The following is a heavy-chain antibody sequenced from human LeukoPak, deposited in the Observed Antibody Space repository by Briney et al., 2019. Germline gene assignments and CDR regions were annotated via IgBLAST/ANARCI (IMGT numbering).Heavy chain of an antibody. J-gene: IGHJ2*01. CDR2: IYPGDSDT. Sequence: GESLKISCKGSGYSFTSYWIGWVRQMPGKGLEWMGIIYPGDSDTRYSPSFQGQVTISADESISTAYLQWSSLKASDTAMYYCARWHRGSYSPAWYFDLWGRGTLVTVSS. D-gene: IGHD1-26*01. V-gene: IGHV5-51*01. CDR1: GYSFTSYW. CDR3: ARWHRGSYSPAWYFDL.